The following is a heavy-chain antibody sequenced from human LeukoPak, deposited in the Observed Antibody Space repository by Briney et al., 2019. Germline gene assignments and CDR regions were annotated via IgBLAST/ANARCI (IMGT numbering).Heavy chain of an antibody. CDR2: INSDGSST. D-gene: IGHD1-14*01. V-gene: IGHV3-74*01. J-gene: IGHJ6*03. Sequence: GGSLRLSCAASGFTFSSYWMHWVRQAPGKGLVRVSRINSDGSSTNYADSVKGRFTISRDNSKSTLYLQMNSLGAEDTAVYYCAKPRDFYYYMDVWGKGTAVIVSS. CDR3: AKPRDFYYYMDV. CDR1: GFTFSSYW.